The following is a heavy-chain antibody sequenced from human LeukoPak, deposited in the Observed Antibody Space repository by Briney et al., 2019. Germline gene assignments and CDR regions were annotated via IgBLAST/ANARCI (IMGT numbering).Heavy chain of an antibody. D-gene: IGHD3-10*01. V-gene: IGHV3-23*01. CDR3: AKDLGLGTMVRGVTHY. Sequence: GGSLRLSCAASGFTFSSYAMSWVRQAPGKGLEWVSAISGSGGSTYYADSVKGRFTISRDNSKNTLYLQMNSLRAEDTAVYYCAKDLGLGTMVRGVTHYWGQGTLVTVSS. J-gene: IGHJ4*02. CDR1: GFTFSSYA. CDR2: ISGSGGST.